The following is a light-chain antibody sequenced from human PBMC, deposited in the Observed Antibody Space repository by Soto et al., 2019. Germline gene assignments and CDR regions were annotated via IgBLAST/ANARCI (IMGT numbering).Light chain of an antibody. CDR1: QSVSSN. V-gene: IGKV3-20*01. Sequence: IVMTQSPATLSLYPGERATLSCRARQSVSSNLAWYQQKPGQAPMRLMYGASTRATGIPDRFSGSGSGPDFALTISRLETEDFAVYYCQQYGSSPWTFGQGTKVDIK. CDR3: QQYGSSPWT. CDR2: GAS. J-gene: IGKJ1*01.